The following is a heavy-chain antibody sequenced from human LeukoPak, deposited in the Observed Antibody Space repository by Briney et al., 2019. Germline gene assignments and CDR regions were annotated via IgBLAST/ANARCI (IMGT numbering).Heavy chain of an antibody. V-gene: IGHV3-30-3*01. CDR1: GFTFSSYA. D-gene: IGHD2-2*02. CDR3: ARDGVVPAAISDAFDI. CDR2: ISYDGSNK. Sequence: PGGSLRLSCAASGFTFSSYAIHWVRQAPGKGLEWVAVISYDGSNKYYADSVKGRFTISRDNPKNTLYLQMNSLRAEDTAVYYCARDGVVPAAISDAFDIWGQGTMVTVSS. J-gene: IGHJ3*02.